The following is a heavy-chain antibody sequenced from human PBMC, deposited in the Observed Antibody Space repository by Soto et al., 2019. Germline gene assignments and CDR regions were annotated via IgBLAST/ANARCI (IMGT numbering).Heavy chain of an antibody. Sequence: SETLSLTCAVYGGSFSGYYWSWIRQPPGKGLEWLGEINHSGITDYNPSLKSRITISIDTSKKQFSLKLNSVTAADTAVYYCAIGPRMWLAGGGYWGQGTKVT. CDR2: INHSGIT. V-gene: IGHV4-34*01. J-gene: IGHJ4*02. D-gene: IGHD6-19*01. CDR1: GGSFSGYY. CDR3: AIGPRMWLAGGGY.